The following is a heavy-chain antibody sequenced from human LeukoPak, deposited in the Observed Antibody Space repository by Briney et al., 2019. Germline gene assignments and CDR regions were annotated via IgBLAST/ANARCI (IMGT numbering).Heavy chain of an antibody. CDR1: GYTLTELS. Sequence: ASVKVSCKVSGYTLTELSMHWVRQAPGKGLEWMGGFDPEDGETIYAQKFEGRVTMTEDTSTDTAYMELSSLRSEDTAAYYCATPPGDWGSDYYFDYWGQGTLVTASS. J-gene: IGHJ4*02. CDR3: ATPPGDWGSDYYFDY. V-gene: IGHV1-24*01. D-gene: IGHD7-27*01. CDR2: FDPEDGET.